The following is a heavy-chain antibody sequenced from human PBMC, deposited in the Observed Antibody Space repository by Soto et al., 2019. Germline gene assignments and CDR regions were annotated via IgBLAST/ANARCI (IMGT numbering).Heavy chain of an antibody. CDR2: ISYDGSNK. CDR3: AKASQQLGDLDY. D-gene: IGHD6-13*01. Sequence: PGGSLRLSCAASGFTFSSYGMHWVRQAPGKGLEWVAVISYDGSNKYYADSVKGRFTISRDNSKNTLYLQMNSLRAEDTAVYYCAKASQQLGDLDYWGQGTLVTVSS. V-gene: IGHV3-30*18. CDR1: GFTFSSYG. J-gene: IGHJ4*02.